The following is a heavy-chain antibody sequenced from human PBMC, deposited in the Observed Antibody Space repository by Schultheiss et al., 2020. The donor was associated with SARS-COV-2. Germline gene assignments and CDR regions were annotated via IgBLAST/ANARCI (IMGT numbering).Heavy chain of an antibody. D-gene: IGHD5-24*01. CDR1: GGTFSSYA. J-gene: IGHJ6*02. CDR3: ARDLIRDPYYYYGMDV. CDR2: ISAYNGNT. Sequence: ASVKVSCKASGGTFSSYAISWVRQAPGQGLEWMGWISAYNGNTNYAQKLQGRVTMTTDTSTSTAYMGLRSPRSDDTAVYYCARDLIRDPYYYYGMDVWGQGTTVTVSS. V-gene: IGHV1-18*01.